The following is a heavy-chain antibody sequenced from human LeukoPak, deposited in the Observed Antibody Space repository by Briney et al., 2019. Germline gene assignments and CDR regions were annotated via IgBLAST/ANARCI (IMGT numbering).Heavy chain of an antibody. CDR3: AKDAERYDSSFGFDY. Sequence: GGSLRLSCAASGFTFSSYGMSWVRQAPGKGLEWVSAISGSGGSTYYADSVKGRFTISRDNSKNTLYLQMNSLRAEDTAVYYCAKDAERYDSSFGFDYWGQGTLVTVSS. V-gene: IGHV3-23*01. CDR1: GFTFSSYG. CDR2: ISGSGGST. J-gene: IGHJ4*02. D-gene: IGHD3-22*01.